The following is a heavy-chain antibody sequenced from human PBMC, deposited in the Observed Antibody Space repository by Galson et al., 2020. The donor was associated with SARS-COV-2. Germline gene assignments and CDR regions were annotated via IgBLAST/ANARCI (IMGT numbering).Heavy chain of an antibody. D-gene: IGHD1-26*01. Sequence: ASETRSFTCTVSGGSISSSSYYWGGIRQPPGKGLEWIVGIDYSGRTYYNPSLKGRVTISVDTTKNQFSLRLSCVTAADTAVYYCAREGVRVTKYYYYGMDVWGQGPTVTVSS. CDR3: AREGVRVTKYYYYGMDV. J-gene: IGHJ6*02. CDR1: GGSISSSSYY. V-gene: IGHV4-39*01. CDR2: IDYSGRT.